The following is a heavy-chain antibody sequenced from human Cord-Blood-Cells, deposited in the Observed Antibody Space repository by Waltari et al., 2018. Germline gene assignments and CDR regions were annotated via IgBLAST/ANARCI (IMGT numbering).Heavy chain of an antibody. CDR3: ARARGGGDAFDI. J-gene: IGHJ3*02. D-gene: IGHD2-15*01. CDR1: GYTFTGYY. Sequence: QVQLVQSGAEVKKPGASVKVSCKAPGYTFTGYYMHWLRQAPGQGLEWMGRINPNSGGTNNAQKFQGRVTMTRDTSISTAYMELSRLRSDDTVVYYCARARGGGDAFDIWGQGTMVTVSS. V-gene: IGHV1-2*05. CDR2: INPNSGGT.